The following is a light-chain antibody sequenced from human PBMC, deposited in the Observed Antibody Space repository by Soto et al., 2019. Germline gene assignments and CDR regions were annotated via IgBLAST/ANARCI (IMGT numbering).Light chain of an antibody. J-gene: IGKJ5*01. CDR3: QQYNNWPPIT. V-gene: IGKV3-15*01. Sequence: IVLTQSPGTLSLSPGERATPPCRALQRVISSYLAWFQQRPGRAPRLLIYGASTRATGIPARFSGSGSGTEFTLTISSLQSEDFAVYYCQQYNNWPPITFGQGTRLEIK. CDR1: QRVISSY. CDR2: GAS.